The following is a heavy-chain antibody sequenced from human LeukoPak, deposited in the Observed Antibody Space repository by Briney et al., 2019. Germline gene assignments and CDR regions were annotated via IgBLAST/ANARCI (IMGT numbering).Heavy chain of an antibody. CDR2: IYSGGST. CDR1: GFTVSSNN. D-gene: IGHD6-13*01. V-gene: IGHV3-53*01. J-gene: IGHJ4*02. CDR3: AKGIAAAGPFDY. Sequence: GGSLRLSCAASGFTVSSNNMSWVRQAPGKGREWVSVIYSGGSTYYADSVKGRFTISRDNSKNTLYLQMNSLRAEDTAVYYCAKGIAAAGPFDYWGQGTLVTVSS.